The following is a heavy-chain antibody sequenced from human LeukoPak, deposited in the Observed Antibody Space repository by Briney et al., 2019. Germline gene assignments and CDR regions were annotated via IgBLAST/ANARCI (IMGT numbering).Heavy chain of an antibody. D-gene: IGHD5-18*01. CDR2: ISYDGSNK. Sequence: GGSLRLSCAASGFTFSSYAMHWVRQAPGKGLEWVAVISYDGSNKYYADSVKGRFTISGDNAKNSLYLQMNSLRAEDTAVYYCARGYSYGTRNFDYWGQGTLVTVSS. J-gene: IGHJ4*02. V-gene: IGHV3-30-3*01. CDR3: ARGYSYGTRNFDY. CDR1: GFTFSSYA.